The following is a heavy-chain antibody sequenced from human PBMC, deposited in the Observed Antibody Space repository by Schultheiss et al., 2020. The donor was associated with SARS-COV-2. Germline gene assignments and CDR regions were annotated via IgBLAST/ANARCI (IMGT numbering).Heavy chain of an antibody. J-gene: IGHJ4*02. CDR2: IYSGGST. CDR3: ARGHPDYYGSGRGLYFDY. CDR1: GFTVSSNY. Sequence: GESLKISCAASGFTVSSNYMSWVRQAPGKGLEWVSVIYSGGSTYYADSVKGRFTISRDNSKNTLYLQMNSLRAEDTAVYYCARGHPDYYGSGRGLYFDYWGQGTLVTVSS. V-gene: IGHV3-53*01. D-gene: IGHD3-10*01.